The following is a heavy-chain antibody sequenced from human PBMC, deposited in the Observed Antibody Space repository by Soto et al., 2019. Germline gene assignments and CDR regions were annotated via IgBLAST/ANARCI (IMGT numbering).Heavy chain of an antibody. J-gene: IGHJ6*02. CDR3: ARAYDCWSGPHNYGMDV. CDR1: GFTFSSYD. CDR2: IGTAGDT. V-gene: IGHV3-13*01. Sequence: EVQLVESGGGLVQPGGSLRLSCAASGFTFSSYDMHWVRQATGKGLEWVSAIGTAGDTYYPGSVKGRFTISRENAKNSLYLQMNSLRAGDTAVYYCARAYDCWSGPHNYGMDVWGQGTTVTVSS. D-gene: IGHD3-3*01.